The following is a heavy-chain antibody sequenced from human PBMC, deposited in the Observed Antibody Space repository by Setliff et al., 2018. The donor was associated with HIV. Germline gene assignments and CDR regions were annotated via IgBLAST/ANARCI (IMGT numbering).Heavy chain of an antibody. V-gene: IGHV1-18*01. CDR3: ARIVALNGYPSDY. Sequence: APVKVSCKASGYTFTSYGISWVRQAPGQGLEWMGWIGAFSGDTNYAQELQGRVTMTRDTSTTTAYMELRSLGSDDTAVYYCARIVALNGYPSDYWGQGTLVTVSS. D-gene: IGHD2-8*01. J-gene: IGHJ4*02. CDR2: IGAFSGDT. CDR1: GYTFTSYG.